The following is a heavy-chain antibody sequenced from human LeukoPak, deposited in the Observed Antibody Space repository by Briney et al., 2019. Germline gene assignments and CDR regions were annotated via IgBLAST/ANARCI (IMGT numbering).Heavy chain of an antibody. V-gene: IGHV1-18*01. CDR2: ISLYNGNT. J-gene: IGHJ6*03. D-gene: IGHD6-13*01. CDR3: ARVDRQPSPKGIDYHYYMDV. CDR1: GYTFTSYG. Sequence: GASVKVSCRASGYTFTSYGISWVRQAPGQGLEWMGWISLYNGNTNFAQNFQGRVTMTTDTSTSTAYMKLRSLRSDDTAVYYCARVDRQPSPKGIDYHYYMDVWGKGTTVTVSS.